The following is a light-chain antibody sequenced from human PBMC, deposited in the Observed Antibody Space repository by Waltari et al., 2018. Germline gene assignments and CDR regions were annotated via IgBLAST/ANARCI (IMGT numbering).Light chain of an antibody. CDR3: QQSYTTPLT. Sequence: DIRMTQSPSSLSASVGDRVTTTCRASESIDTYLNWYQNKPGNGPEHLIYAASTLHGGVPSRCSGSGSGTDFTLTISSLQPEDFAAYSCQQSYTTPLTFGPGTKVDSK. J-gene: IGKJ3*01. V-gene: IGKV1-39*01. CDR2: AAS. CDR1: ESIDTY.